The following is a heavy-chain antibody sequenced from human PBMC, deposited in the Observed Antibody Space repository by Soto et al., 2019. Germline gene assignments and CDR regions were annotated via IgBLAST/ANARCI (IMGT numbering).Heavy chain of an antibody. J-gene: IGHJ4*02. CDR3: ARTITGYFWAGAY. CDR1: GFTFNMYA. V-gene: IGHV3-23*01. Sequence: GSLRLSCAASGFTFNMYAMSWVRQAPGKGLEWVSGIGGSGANTYYADFVKGRFTISRDNSKNTLYLQMDSLRAEDTAIYYCARTITGYFWAGAYWGQGTLVTVSS. D-gene: IGHD1-1*01. CDR2: IGGSGANT.